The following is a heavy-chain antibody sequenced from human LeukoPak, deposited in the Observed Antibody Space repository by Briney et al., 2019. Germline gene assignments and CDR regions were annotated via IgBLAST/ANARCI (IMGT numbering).Heavy chain of an antibody. CDR1: GGTFSSYA. Sequence: ASVKVSCKASGGTFSSYAISWVRQAPGQGLEWMGGIIPIFGTANYAQKFQGRVTITADESTSTAYMELSSLRSEDTAVYYCARSPDTIFGVVSRFDYWGQGTLVTVSS. CDR3: ARSPDTIFGVVSRFDY. CDR2: IIPIFGTA. J-gene: IGHJ4*02. V-gene: IGHV1-69*13. D-gene: IGHD3-3*01.